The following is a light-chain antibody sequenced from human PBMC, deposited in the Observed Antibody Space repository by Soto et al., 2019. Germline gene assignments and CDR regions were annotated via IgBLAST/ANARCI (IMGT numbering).Light chain of an antibody. CDR1: QNINSW. Sequence: DIQMTQSPSTLSASVGDRVTITCRASQNINSWLAWQQQKPGKAPKLLIYEASSIESGVPSRFSGSESGTELTLTISSLQPDDVATYYGQQYNTYPWSSGQGTKVELK. V-gene: IGKV1-5*03. J-gene: IGKJ1*01. CDR3: QQYNTYPWS. CDR2: EAS.